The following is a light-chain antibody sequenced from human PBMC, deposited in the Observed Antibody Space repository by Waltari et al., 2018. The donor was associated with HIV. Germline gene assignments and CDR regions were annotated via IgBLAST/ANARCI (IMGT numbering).Light chain of an antibody. V-gene: IGKV3-15*01. CDR2: GAS. CDR1: QSINSH. CDR3: QQYNHWPPYT. J-gene: IGKJ2*01. Sequence: EVVMTQPPATLSVSLGARATLSCRASQSINSHLAWYQHKPGQAPRLLFYGASTRATGVPARFSGSGSGTDFTLTISGLQSEDFAVYYCQQYNHWPPYTFGQGTKLEIK.